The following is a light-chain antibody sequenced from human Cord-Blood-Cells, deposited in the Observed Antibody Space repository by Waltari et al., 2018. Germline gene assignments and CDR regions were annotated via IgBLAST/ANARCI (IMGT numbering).Light chain of an antibody. V-gene: IGKV3-11*01. CDR2: DAS. Sequence: EIVFTQSPPTLSLSPGERVPLSCRASQSVSSYLAWYQQKPGQAPRLLIYDASNRATGIPARFSGSGSGTDFTLTISSLEPEDFAVYYCQQRSNWPITFGQGTRLEIK. CDR3: QQRSNWPIT. CDR1: QSVSSY. J-gene: IGKJ5*01.